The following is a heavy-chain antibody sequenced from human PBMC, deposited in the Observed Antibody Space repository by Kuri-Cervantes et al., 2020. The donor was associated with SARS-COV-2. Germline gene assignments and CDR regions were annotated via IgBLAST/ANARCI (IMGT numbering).Heavy chain of an antibody. CDR2: ISSSSSYI. Sequence: ETLSLTCAASGFTFSSYSMNWVRQAPGKGLEWVSSISSSSSYIYYADSVKGRFTISRDNAKNSLYLQMNSLRAEDTAVYYCARVGLRGDFDYWGQGTLVTVSS. J-gene: IGHJ4*02. D-gene: IGHD3-10*01. V-gene: IGHV3-21*01. CDR1: GFTFSSYS. CDR3: ARVGLRGDFDY.